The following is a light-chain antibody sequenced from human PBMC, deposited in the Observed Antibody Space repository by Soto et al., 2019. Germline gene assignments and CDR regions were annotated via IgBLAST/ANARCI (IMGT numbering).Light chain of an antibody. J-gene: IGKJ4*01. V-gene: IGKV3-20*01. CDR2: DAS. CDR3: QQFSSYPLT. CDR1: QSISRY. Sequence: IALTQSPGTLSLSPGERTTLSCRASQSISRYLAWYQQKPGQAPRLLIYDASSRATGIPDRFSGGGSGTDFTLTISRLEPEDFAVYYCQQFSSYPLTFGGGTKVDIK.